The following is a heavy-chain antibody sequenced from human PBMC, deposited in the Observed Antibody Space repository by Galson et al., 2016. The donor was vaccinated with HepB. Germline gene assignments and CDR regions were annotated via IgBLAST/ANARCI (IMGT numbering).Heavy chain of an antibody. V-gene: IGHV3-9*02. CDR2: ISWDSRNI. CDR1: EFKSGDYA. D-gene: IGHD6-19*01. J-gene: IGHJ6*03. CDR3: TKAAIAMAPPYYMDV. Sequence: SLRLSCAASEFKSGDYAMHWVRQVPGKGLQWVSGISWDSRNIGYADSVKGRFTISRDNAKNSLYLQMNSLTTEDTALYYCTKAAIAMAPPYYMDVWGKGTTVTVSS.